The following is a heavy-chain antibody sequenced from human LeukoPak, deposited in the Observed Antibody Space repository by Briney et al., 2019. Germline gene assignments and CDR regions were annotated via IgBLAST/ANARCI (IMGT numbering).Heavy chain of an antibody. J-gene: IGHJ6*03. V-gene: IGHV4-59*08. D-gene: IGHD4-17*01. CDR1: GGSFSSYY. CDR2: IYYSGGT. CDR3: ATSPRGRPVYGPYYMDV. Sequence: SETLSLTCTVSGGSFSSYYWSWIRQPPGKGLEWIGYIYYSGGTNYNPSLKSRVTISVDTSKNQFSLKLSSVTAADTAVYYCATSPRGRPVYGPYYMDVWGKGTTVTISS.